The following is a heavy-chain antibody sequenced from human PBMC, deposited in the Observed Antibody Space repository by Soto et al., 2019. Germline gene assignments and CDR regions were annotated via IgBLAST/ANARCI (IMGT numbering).Heavy chain of an antibody. Sequence: QVQLVQSGAEVKKPGASVRVSCKGLGYTFTGYYIHWIRQAPGQGLEWLAWINANSGGASHAQKFQGRVTMTRDTSISTVYMELSRLTSDDTAVYYCVREKIVAGFYYGLDVWGQGTTVTVSS. CDR3: VREKIVAGFYYGLDV. J-gene: IGHJ6*02. D-gene: IGHD5-12*01. CDR1: GYTFTGYY. CDR2: INANSGGA. V-gene: IGHV1-2*02.